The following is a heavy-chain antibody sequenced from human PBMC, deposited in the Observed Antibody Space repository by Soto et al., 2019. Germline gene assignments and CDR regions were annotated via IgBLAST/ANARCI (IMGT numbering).Heavy chain of an antibody. Sequence: ASETLSLTCTVSGGYISTYYWSWIRQPPGKGLEWIGYIYYSGSTNYNPSLKSRVTISVDTSKNQFSLKLNSVTAADTALFDCARARGSYYNFDFWGQGTLDTVSS. CDR1: GGYISTYY. CDR2: IYYSGST. CDR3: ARARGSYYNFDF. D-gene: IGHD3-10*01. J-gene: IGHJ4*02. V-gene: IGHV4-59*01.